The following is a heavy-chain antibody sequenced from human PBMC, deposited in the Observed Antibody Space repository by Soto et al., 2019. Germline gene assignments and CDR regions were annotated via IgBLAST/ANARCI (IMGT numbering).Heavy chain of an antibody. D-gene: IGHD2-2*01. J-gene: IGHJ4*02. CDR1: GFTFSTYW. CDR2: IRQDGSEK. CDR3: SGRCGNSSLPYYLGW. Sequence: EVQLVESGGGLVQPGGSLRLSCAASGFTFSTYWMSWVRQAPGKGLEWVATIRQDGSEKHCVDSVKGRFTISRDNAKNFASLQMNSLIAEGTGVDLCSGRCGNSSLPYYLGWWGQGTLVTVSS. V-gene: IGHV3-7*01.